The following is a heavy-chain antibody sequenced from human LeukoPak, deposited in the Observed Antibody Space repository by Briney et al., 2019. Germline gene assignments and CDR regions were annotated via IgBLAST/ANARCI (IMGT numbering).Heavy chain of an antibody. Sequence: QAGGSLRLSCAASGFTFSSYEMNWVRQAPGKGLEWVSYISSSGTTIYYADSLKSRFTISRDNAKNSLYLQVYSLRAEDTAVYYCARGRAVAGSLKYYFYMDVWGKGTTVTVSS. CDR2: ISSSGTTI. CDR3: ARGRAVAGSLKYYFYMDV. J-gene: IGHJ6*03. CDR1: GFTFSSYE. D-gene: IGHD6-19*01. V-gene: IGHV3-48*03.